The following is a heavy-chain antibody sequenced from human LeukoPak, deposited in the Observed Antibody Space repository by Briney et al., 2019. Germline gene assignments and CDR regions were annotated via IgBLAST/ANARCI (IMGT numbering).Heavy chain of an antibody. V-gene: IGHV3-9*01. CDR3: GKDVKFNRLNYFDY. J-gene: IGHJ4*02. Sequence: GGSLRLSCAASGFTFDDYAMHWVRQAPGKGLEWVSGISWNSGSIGYADSMKGRFTISRDNAKNSLYLQMKSLRAEDTALYYCGKDVKFNRLNYFDYWGQGTLSPSPQ. CDR2: ISWNSGSI. CDR1: GFTFDDYA. D-gene: IGHD6-25*01.